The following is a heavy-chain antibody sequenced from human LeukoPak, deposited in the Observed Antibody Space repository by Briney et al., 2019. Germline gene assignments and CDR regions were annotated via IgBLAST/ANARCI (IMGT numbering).Heavy chain of an antibody. D-gene: IGHD6-19*01. CDR1: GGSFSGYY. J-gene: IGHJ5*02. V-gene: IGHV4-34*01. CDR3: ARSLGRQWLVPNWFDP. CDR2: INHSGST. Sequence: PSETLSLTCAVYGGSFSGYYWSWIRQPPGKGLEWIGEINHSGSTNYNPSLKSRVTISVDTSKNQFSLKLSSVTAADTAVYYCARSLGRQWLVPNWFDPWGQGTLVTVSS.